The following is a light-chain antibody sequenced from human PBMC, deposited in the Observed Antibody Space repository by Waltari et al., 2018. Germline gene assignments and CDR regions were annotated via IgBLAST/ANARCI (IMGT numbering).Light chain of an antibody. V-gene: IGKV3-15*01. Sequence: EIVMTQSPATLSVSPGERATLSCRASQRINSNLAWYQQKPGQAPRLLIYGASTRATGIPARFAGTGSGTEFTLTISSLQSEYFAVYYCQQYNNWPRTFGQGTKVEIK. CDR2: GAS. CDR1: QRINSN. CDR3: QQYNNWPRT. J-gene: IGKJ1*01.